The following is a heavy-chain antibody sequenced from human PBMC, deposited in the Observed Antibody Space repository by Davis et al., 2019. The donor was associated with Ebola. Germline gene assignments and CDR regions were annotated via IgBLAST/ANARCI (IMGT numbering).Heavy chain of an antibody. CDR1: GFTFSSYT. Sequence: PGGSLRLSCAASGFTFSSYTMNWVRQAPGKGREWVSYIGTRGDPTVYADSVKGRFTVSRDDANNSLSLLMNSLRDEDTAIYYCVRDYLFALDIWGQGTMVTVSS. CDR3: VRDYLFALDI. CDR2: IGTRGDPT. V-gene: IGHV3-48*02. J-gene: IGHJ3*02.